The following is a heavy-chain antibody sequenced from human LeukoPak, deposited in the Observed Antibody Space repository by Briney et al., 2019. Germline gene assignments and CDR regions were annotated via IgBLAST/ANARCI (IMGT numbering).Heavy chain of an antibody. CDR3: AGGGAVPAASIFDY. D-gene: IGHD2-2*01. V-gene: IGHV4-59*01. CDR2: IYYSGST. CDR1: GGSISSYY. Sequence: SETLSLTCSVSGGSISSYYWSWILQPPGNGLEWLGYIYYSGSTNYNPSLKSRVTISVDTSKNQFSLKLSSVTAADTAVYYCAGGGAVPAASIFDYWGQGTLVTVSS. J-gene: IGHJ4*02.